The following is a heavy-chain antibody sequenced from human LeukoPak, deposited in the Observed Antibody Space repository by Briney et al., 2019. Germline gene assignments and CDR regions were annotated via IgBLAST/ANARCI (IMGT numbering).Heavy chain of an antibody. CDR1: GGSISRYY. CDR3: ARDTSGYGYTDY. Sequence: SETLSLTCTVSGGSISRYYWSWVRQPPGKGLEWIGYIYYSGSTSYNPSLKSRVTISVDRSKNQFSLKLSSVTAADTAVYYCARDTSGYGYTDYWGQGTLVTVSS. D-gene: IGHD5-12*01. CDR2: IYYSGST. V-gene: IGHV4-59*01. J-gene: IGHJ4*02.